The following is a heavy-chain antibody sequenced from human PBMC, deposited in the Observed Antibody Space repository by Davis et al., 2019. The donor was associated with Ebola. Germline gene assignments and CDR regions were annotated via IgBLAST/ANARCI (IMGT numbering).Heavy chain of an antibody. V-gene: IGHV1-46*01. CDR2: IDPRGDTT. Sequence: ASVKVSCKASGYTFTSYYIHWVRQAPGEGLEWMGIIDPRGDTTNYAQKLQVRVTMTRDTAKSTVYMELSNLRTEDTAVYFCARSDISVTDTLWDYYYGLDVWGQGTTVTVSS. CDR3: ARSDISVTDTLWDYYYGLDV. CDR1: GYTFTSYY. D-gene: IGHD4-11*01. J-gene: IGHJ6*02.